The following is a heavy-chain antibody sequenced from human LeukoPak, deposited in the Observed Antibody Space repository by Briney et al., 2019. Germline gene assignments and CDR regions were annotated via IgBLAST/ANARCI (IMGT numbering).Heavy chain of an antibody. CDR3: ARWGSTYYYDSSGFG. D-gene: IGHD3-22*01. CDR1: GFTFSSYS. CDR2: ISSSSSYI. Sequence: GGSLRLSCAASGFTFSSYSMNWVRQAPGKGLEWVSSISSSSSYIYYADSVKGRFTISRDNAKNSLYLQMNSLRAEDTAVYYCARWGSTYYYDSSGFGWGQGTLVTVSS. J-gene: IGHJ4*02. V-gene: IGHV3-21*01.